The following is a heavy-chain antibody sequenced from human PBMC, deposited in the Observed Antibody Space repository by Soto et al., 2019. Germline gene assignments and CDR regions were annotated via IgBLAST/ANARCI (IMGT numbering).Heavy chain of an antibody. Sequence: SETLSLTCTVSGGSFSSSNYYWGWIRQLPGKGLEWIGSLYYGGSTYYNPSLKSRVTISVDTSKNQFSLKLSSVTAADTAVYYCTRRSQDVTTANYFDSWGQGTLVTVSS. CDR2: LYYGGST. J-gene: IGHJ4*02. CDR1: GGSFSSSNYY. D-gene: IGHD4-17*01. CDR3: TRRSQDVTTANYFDS. V-gene: IGHV4-39*01.